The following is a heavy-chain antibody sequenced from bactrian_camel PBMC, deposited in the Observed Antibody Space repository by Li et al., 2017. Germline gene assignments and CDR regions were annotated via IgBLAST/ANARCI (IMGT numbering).Heavy chain of an antibody. D-gene: IGHD3*01. CDR2: ISLGDSSAYSGDGT. CDR1: GYLSSNC. V-gene: IGHV3-3*01. Sequence: HVQLVESGGGSVQAGGSPKLSCSVSGYLSSNCMAWFRQAPGKEREAVASISLGDSSAYSGDGTYYGDAVLGRFTISRDNARNMVYLQMNSLKPDDSAMYFCAADLPRAVRYSGSWCPLKAYAYWGQGTQVTVS. CDR3: AADLPRAVRYSGSWCPLKAYAY. J-gene: IGHJ4*01.